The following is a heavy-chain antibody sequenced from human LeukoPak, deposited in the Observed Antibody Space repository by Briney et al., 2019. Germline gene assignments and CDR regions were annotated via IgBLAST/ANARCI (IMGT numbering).Heavy chain of an antibody. CDR1: GYTFTAYY. CDR2: INPNSGGT. Sequence: ASVKVSCKASGYTFTAYYMHWVRQAPGQGLEWMGWINPNSGGTNYAQKFQGRVTMTRDTSISTAYRELSSLRSDDTAVYYCARVSRGYSYGAFDYWGQGTLVTVSS. V-gene: IGHV1-2*02. D-gene: IGHD5-18*01. J-gene: IGHJ4*02. CDR3: ARVSRGYSYGAFDY.